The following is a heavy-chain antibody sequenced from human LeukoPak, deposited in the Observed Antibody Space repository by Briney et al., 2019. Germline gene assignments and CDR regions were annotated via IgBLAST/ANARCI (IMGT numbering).Heavy chain of an antibody. CDR3: SYYYDSSPWYYYYGMDV. Sequence: GGSLRLSCAASGFTFSNAWMSWVRQAPGKGLEWVGRIKSKTDGGTTDYAAPVKGRFTISRDDSKNTLYLQMNSLKTEDTAVYYCSYYYDSSPWYYYYGMDVWGQGTTVTVSS. V-gene: IGHV3-15*01. D-gene: IGHD3-22*01. J-gene: IGHJ6*02. CDR2: IKSKTDGGTT. CDR1: GFTFSNAW.